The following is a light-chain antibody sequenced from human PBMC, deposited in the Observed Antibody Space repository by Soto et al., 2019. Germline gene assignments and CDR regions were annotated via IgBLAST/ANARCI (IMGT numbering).Light chain of an antibody. CDR3: QQYSNWLLT. CDR2: GAS. V-gene: IGKV3-15*01. Sequence: EIVMTQSPATLSVSPGERATLSCRASQSVRSSFLAWYQQKPGQAPSLLIYGASTRATGIPARFSGSGSGTEFTLTINSLQSEDFAVYYCQQYSNWLLTFGGGTKVDLK. J-gene: IGKJ4*01. CDR1: QSVRSSF.